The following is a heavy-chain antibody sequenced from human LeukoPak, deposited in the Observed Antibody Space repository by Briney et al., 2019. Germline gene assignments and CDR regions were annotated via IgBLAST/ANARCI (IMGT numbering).Heavy chain of an antibody. J-gene: IGHJ4*02. CDR3: ARGPAAGYLDY. D-gene: IGHD6-13*01. Sequence: GRSLRLSCAASGFTFSSYGMHWVRQAPGKGLEWVAVIWYDGSNKYYADSVKGQFTISRDNSKNTLYLQMNSLRAEDTAVYYCARGPAAGYLDYWGQGTLVTVSS. CDR2: IWYDGSNK. CDR1: GFTFSSYG. V-gene: IGHV3-33*01.